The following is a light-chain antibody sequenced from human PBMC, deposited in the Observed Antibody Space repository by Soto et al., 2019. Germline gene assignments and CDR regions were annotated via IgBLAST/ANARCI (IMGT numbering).Light chain of an antibody. CDR2: AAS. J-gene: IGKJ1*01. CDR1: QSISVW. CDR3: QQANSFPRT. V-gene: IGKV1-12*01. Sequence: EIQMSQCPSTLSASIRERVTITCLACQSISVWLAWYQQKPGKAPKLLIYAASSLQSGAPSRFSGSGSGTDFTLTISSLQPEDFATYYCQQANSFPRTFGQGTKVDI.